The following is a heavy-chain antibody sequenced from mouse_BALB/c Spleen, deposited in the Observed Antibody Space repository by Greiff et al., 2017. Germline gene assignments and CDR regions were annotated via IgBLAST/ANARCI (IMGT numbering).Heavy chain of an antibody. J-gene: IGHJ4*01. V-gene: IGHV3-6*02. D-gene: IGHD2-4*01. Sequence: ESGPGLVKPSQSLSLTCSVTGYSITSGYYWNWIRQFPGNKLEWMGYISYDGSNNYNPSLKNRISITRDTSKNQFFLKLNSVTTEDTATYYCASVMITDAMDYWGQGTSVTVSS. CDR2: ISYDGSN. CDR3: ASVMITDAMDY. CDR1: GYSITSGYY.